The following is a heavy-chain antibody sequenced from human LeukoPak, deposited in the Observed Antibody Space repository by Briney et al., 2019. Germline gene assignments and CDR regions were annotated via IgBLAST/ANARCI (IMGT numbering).Heavy chain of an antibody. CDR2: IIASFGTA. CDR3: ARGPRGGSDPPDY. CDR1: GGTFSSYA. V-gene: IGHV1-69*05. J-gene: IGHJ4*02. Sequence: SVKVSCKGSGGTFSSYAISWVRQAPGQGLEGMGRIIASFGTAKYAQKFQGRDTITTEEYTSTEYMELSSLSSEDTAVYYCARGPRGGSDPPDYWGQGTLVTVSS. D-gene: IGHD3-16*02.